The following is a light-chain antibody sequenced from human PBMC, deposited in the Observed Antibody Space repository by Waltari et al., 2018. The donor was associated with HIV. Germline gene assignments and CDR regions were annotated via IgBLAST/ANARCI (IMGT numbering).Light chain of an antibody. CDR1: NIGRKS. CDR2: YDS. CDR3: QVWYSSSYAYV. V-gene: IGLV3-21*04. J-gene: IGLJ1*01. Sequence: YVLANPPPVSVAPGKTARITCGGNNIGRKSVHWYQQKQGQAPVGVIYYDSDGPAWRLGRFSCSNWWSTATLTISWVEAGDEADDYCQVWYSSSYAYVFGAGTKVTVL.